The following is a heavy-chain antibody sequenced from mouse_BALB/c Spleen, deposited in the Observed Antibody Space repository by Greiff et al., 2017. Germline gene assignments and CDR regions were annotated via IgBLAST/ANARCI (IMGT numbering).Heavy chain of an antibody. V-gene: IGHV5-17*02. J-gene: IGHJ4*01. D-gene: IGHD2-1*01. Sequence: EVMLVESGGGLVQPGGSRKLSCAASGFTFSSFGMHWVRQAPEKGLEWVAYISSGSSTIYYADTVKGRFTISRDNPKNTLFLQMTSLRSEDTAMYYCARWGNSYYYAMDYWGQGTSVTVSS. CDR1: GFTFSSFG. CDR3: ARWGNSYYYAMDY. CDR2: ISSGSSTI.